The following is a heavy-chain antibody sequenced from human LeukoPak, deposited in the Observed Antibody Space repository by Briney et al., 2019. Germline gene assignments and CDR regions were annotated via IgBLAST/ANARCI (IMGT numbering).Heavy chain of an antibody. CDR3: ARDLNFRGSEWELLFDH. CDR2: IWYDGSNK. CDR1: VFASNYYG. J-gene: IGHJ4*02. D-gene: IGHD1-26*01. V-gene: IGHV3-33*01. Sequence: VGSLRLSCAASVFASNYYGMHGLGHAPAKGLEWMGLIWYDGSNKYYVDSVKGRFTISRDNSKNTLYLQMNSLRAEDTAVYYCARDLNFRGSEWELLFDHWGQGTLVTVSS.